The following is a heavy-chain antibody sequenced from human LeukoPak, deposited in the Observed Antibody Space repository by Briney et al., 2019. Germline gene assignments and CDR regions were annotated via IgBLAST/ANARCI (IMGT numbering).Heavy chain of an antibody. CDR1: GGSISSSSYY. CDR2: IYYSGST. CDR3: ARLESDSHWYFDL. J-gene: IGHJ2*01. D-gene: IGHD3/OR15-3a*01. V-gene: IGHV4-39*01. Sequence: SQTLSLTCTVSGGSISSSSYYWGWIRQPPGKGLEWIGSIYYSGSTYYNPSLKSRVTISVDTSKNQFSLKLSSVTAADTAVYYCARLESDSHWYFDLWGRGTLVTVSS.